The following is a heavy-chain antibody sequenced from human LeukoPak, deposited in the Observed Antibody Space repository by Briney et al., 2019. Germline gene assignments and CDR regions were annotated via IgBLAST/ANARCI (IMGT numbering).Heavy chain of an antibody. CDR1: GFTFSSYA. Sequence: GGSLRLSCAASGFTFSSYAMHWVRQAPGKGLEWVAVISYDGSNKYYADSVKGRFTISRDNSKNTLYLQMNSLRAEDTAVYYCARDGVVGYYGSGIRPRGSLYYFDYWGQGTLVTVSS. D-gene: IGHD3-10*01. CDR3: ARDGVVGYYGSGIRPRGSLYYFDY. J-gene: IGHJ4*02. V-gene: IGHV3-30-3*01. CDR2: ISYDGSNK.